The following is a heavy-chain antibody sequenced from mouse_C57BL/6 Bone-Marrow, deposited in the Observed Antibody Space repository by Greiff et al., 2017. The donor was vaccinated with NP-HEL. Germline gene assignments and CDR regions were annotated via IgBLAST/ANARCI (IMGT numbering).Heavy chain of an antibody. Sequence: EVQLVESGPGLVKPSQSLSLPCSVTGYSITSGYYWNWIRQFPGNKLEWMGYISYDGSNNYNPSLKNRISITRDTSKNQFFLKLNSVTTEDTATYYCARETIVKDYFDYWGQGTTLTVSS. CDR2: ISYDGSN. CDR3: ARETIVKDYFDY. J-gene: IGHJ2*01. CDR1: GYSITSGYY. V-gene: IGHV3-6*01. D-gene: IGHD2-5*01.